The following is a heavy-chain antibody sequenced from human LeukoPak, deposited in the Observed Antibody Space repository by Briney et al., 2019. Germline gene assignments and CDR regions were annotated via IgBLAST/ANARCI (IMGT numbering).Heavy chain of an antibody. J-gene: IGHJ4*02. CDR2: IYSGGST. Sequence: PGGSLRLSCAASGFTASSNYMSWVRQAPGKGLEWVSVIYSGGSTYYADSVKGRSTISRDNSKNTLYLQMNSLRAEDTAVYYCARDTRLYSGSGSYFLDYWGQGTLVTVSS. V-gene: IGHV3-53*01. CDR1: GFTASSNY. CDR3: ARDTRLYSGSGSYFLDY. D-gene: IGHD3-10*01.